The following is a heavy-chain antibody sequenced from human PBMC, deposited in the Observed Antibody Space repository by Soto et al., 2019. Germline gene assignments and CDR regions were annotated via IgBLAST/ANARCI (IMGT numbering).Heavy chain of an antibody. D-gene: IGHD3-3*01. CDR2: ISAYNGNT. J-gene: IGHJ3*02. Sequence: ASVKVSCKASGYTFTSYGISWVRQAPGQGLEWMGWISAYNGNTNYAQKLQGRVTMTTDTSTSTAYMELRSLRPDDTAVYYCARKNTLTYYDFWSGYSGAFDIWGQGTMVTVSS. V-gene: IGHV1-18*04. CDR1: GYTFTSYG. CDR3: ARKNTLTYYDFWSGYSGAFDI.